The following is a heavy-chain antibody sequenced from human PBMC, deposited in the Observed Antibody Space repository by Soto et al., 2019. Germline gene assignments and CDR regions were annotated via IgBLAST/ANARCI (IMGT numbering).Heavy chain of an antibody. CDR3: FHRCTVYETFMGFDV. Sequence: QITLRESGPALVKPTQTLTLTCTFSGFSLNSRGVGVVWVRQPPGKALEWLAIVYWDDDKRYRPSLRRRLSRRKDTSKIPVVLTLTNADPVYRATYYCFHRCTVYETFMGFDVCGQGSLVTFSS. CDR2: VYWDDDK. CDR1: GFSLNSRGVG. V-gene: IGHV2-5*02. J-gene: IGHJ4*02. D-gene: IGHD2-8*01.